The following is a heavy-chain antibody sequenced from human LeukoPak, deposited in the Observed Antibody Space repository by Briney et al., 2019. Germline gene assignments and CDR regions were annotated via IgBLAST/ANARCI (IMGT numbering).Heavy chain of an antibody. V-gene: IGHV3-48*03. J-gene: IGHJ4*02. CDR3: ALTTVTLLPY. D-gene: IGHD4-17*01. CDR1: GFTFSSYE. CDR2: ISSSGSTI. Sequence: GGSLRLSCAASGFTFSSYEMNWVRQAPGKGLEWVSYISSSGSTIYYADSVKGRFTISRDNAKNSLYLQMNSLRAEDTAVYYCALTTVTLLPYWGQGTLVTVPS.